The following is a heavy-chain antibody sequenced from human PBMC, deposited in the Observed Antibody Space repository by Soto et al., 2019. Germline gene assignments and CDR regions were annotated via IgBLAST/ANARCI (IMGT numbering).Heavy chain of an antibody. CDR3: ARPPDTAMFWFDY. D-gene: IGHD5-18*01. CDR1: GGSISSYY. V-gene: IGHV4-59*08. Sequence: PSETLSLTCTVSGGSISSYYWSWIRQPPGKGLEWIGYIYYSGSTNYNPSLKSRVTISVDTSKNQFSLKLSSVTAADTAVYYCARPPDTAMFWFDYGGQGTLVTVSS. J-gene: IGHJ4*02. CDR2: IYYSGST.